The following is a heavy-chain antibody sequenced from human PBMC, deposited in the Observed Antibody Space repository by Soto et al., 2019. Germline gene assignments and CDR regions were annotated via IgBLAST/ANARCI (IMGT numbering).Heavy chain of an antibody. CDR2: IYHSGST. V-gene: IGHV4-4*02. CDR3: ASSTPGYSSGWG. CDR1: GGSISSSNW. D-gene: IGHD6-19*01. J-gene: IGHJ1*01. Sequence: QVQLQESGPGLVKPSGTLSLTCAVSGGSISSSNWWSWVRQPPGKGLEWIGEIYHSGSTNYNPSLMSRVTISVDKSQNQFSLKLSSVTAADTAVYYCASSTPGYSSGWGWGQGTLVTVSS.